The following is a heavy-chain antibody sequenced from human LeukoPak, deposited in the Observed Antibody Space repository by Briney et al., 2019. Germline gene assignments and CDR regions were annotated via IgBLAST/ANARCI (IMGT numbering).Heavy chain of an antibody. Sequence: GGSLRLSCAASGFTFSNYWMHWVRQAPGKGLVWVSRINSDGSSTTYADSVKGRFTISRDNAKHTLYLQMNSLRAEATAVYYCARDPHGYWWFDPWGQGTLVTVSS. CDR3: ARDPHGYWWFDP. V-gene: IGHV3-74*03. J-gene: IGHJ5*02. CDR1: GFTFSNYW. CDR2: INSDGSST. D-gene: IGHD5-18*01.